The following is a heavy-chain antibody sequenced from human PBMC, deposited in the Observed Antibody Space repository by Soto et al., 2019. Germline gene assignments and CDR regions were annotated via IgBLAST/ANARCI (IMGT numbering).Heavy chain of an antibody. V-gene: IGHV4-39*01. Sequence: SETLSLTCTVSGGSISSSSYYWGWIRQPPGKGLEWIGSIYYSGSTYYNPSLKSRVTISVDTSKNQFSLKLSSVTAADTAVYYCARLSLSDNVLLWFGGADYGRDVWGQGTTVTVSS. CDR2: IYYSGST. J-gene: IGHJ6*02. CDR3: ARLSLSDNVLLWFGGADYGRDV. D-gene: IGHD3-10*01. CDR1: GGSISSSSYY.